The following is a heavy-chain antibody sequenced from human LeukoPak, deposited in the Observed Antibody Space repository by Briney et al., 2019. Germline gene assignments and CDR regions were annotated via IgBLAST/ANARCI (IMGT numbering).Heavy chain of an antibody. V-gene: IGHV4-34*01. D-gene: IGHD1-26*01. J-gene: IGHJ3*02. CDR3: ARRLRIEGGTRRGDAFDI. CDR1: GGSFSGYY. Sequence: SETLSLTCAVYGGSFSGYYWSWIRQPPGKGLEWIGEINHSGSTNYNPSLKSRVTISVDTSKNQFSLKLSSVTAADTAVYYCARRLRIEGGTRRGDAFDIWGQGTMVTVSS. CDR2: INHSGST.